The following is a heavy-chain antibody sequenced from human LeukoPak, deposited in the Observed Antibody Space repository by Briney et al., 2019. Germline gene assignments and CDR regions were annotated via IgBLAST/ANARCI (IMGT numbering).Heavy chain of an antibody. V-gene: IGHV4-59*01. D-gene: IGHD6-13*01. CDR3: ARGNSSSWYDY. Sequence: SETLSLTCTVSGGSISSYYWSWIRQPPGKGLEWIGYIYYSGSTNYNPSLKGRVTISVDTSKNQFSLKLSSVTAADTAVYYCARGNSSSWYDYWGQGTLVTVSS. CDR1: GGSISSYY. CDR2: IYYSGST. J-gene: IGHJ4*02.